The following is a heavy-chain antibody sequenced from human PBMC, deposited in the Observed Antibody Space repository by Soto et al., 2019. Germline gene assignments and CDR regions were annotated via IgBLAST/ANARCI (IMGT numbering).Heavy chain of an antibody. CDR2: INHSGST. Sequence: ETLSLTCAVYGGSFSGYYWSWIRQPPGKGLEWIGEINHSGSTNYNPSLKSRVTISVDTSKNQFSLKLSSVTAADTAVYYCARGYCSSTSCYARGHYYGMDVWGQGTTVTVSS. J-gene: IGHJ6*02. V-gene: IGHV4-34*01. CDR3: ARGYCSSTSCYARGHYYGMDV. D-gene: IGHD2-2*01. CDR1: GGSFSGYY.